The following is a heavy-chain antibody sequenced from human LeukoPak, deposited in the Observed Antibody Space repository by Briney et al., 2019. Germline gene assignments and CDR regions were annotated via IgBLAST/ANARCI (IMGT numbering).Heavy chain of an antibody. J-gene: IGHJ4*02. CDR1: GISLSNYG. CDR2: ISGSGGST. CDR3: AKRGVVIRVILVGFHKEAYYFDS. V-gene: IGHV3-23*01. Sequence: GGSLRLSCAVSGISLSNYGMSWVRQAPGKGLEWVAGISGSGGSTNYADSVKGRFTISRDNPKNTLFLQMNSLRAEDTAVYFCAKRGVVIRVILVGFHKEAYYFDSWGQGALVTVSS. D-gene: IGHD3-22*01.